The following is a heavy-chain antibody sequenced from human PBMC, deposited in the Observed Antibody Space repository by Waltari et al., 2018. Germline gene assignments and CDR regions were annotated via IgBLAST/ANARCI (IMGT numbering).Heavy chain of an antibody. CDR2: INQNGMYK. CDR1: GFNFDSYW. Sequence: EVQLVESGGGLVQPGGSLRLSCEASGFNFDSYWMTWVRQAPGKGVGCVANINQNGMYKKDVDSGKGRFTIARDNGKNSLFLQMNNLRGDDTAIYYCARPENMGELYYYWGLGTLVTVST. V-gene: IGHV3-7*03. CDR3: ARPENMGELYYY. J-gene: IGHJ4*02. D-gene: IGHD3-16*01.